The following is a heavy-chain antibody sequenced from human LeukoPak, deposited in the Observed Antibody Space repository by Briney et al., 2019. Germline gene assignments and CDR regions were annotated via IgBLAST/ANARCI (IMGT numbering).Heavy chain of an antibody. CDR1: GASIITTNYY. CDR2: ISYSGNA. CDR3: ARNLGQTWGTVTTDLWYFDH. D-gene: IGHD4-11*01. J-gene: IGHJ4*02. Sequence: PSETLSLTCTVSGASIITTNYYGAWIRQPPGKGLEWIGSISYSGNAYYNPSLRSRLSISMDASKNQFSLKVRSVTAADTAVYYCARNLGQTWGTVTTDLWYFDHWGQGTLVPVSS. V-gene: IGHV4-39*01.